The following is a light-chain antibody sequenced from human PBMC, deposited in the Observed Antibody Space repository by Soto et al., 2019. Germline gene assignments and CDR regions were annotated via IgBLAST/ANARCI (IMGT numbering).Light chain of an antibody. CDR1: SSNIGAGYD. CDR2: GNS. CDR3: QSYDSSLSVYV. Sequence: QSVLTQPPSVSGAPGQRVTISCTGSSSNIGAGYDVHWYQQLPGTAPKFLIYGNSNRPSGVPDRFSGSKSGTSVSLAITGLQAEDEADYYCQSYDSSLSVYVFGTGTKVTVL. V-gene: IGLV1-40*01. J-gene: IGLJ1*01.